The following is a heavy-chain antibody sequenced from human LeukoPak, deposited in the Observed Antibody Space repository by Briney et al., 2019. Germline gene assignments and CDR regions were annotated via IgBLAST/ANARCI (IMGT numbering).Heavy chain of an antibody. V-gene: IGHV4-59*01. D-gene: IGHD3-3*01. CDR1: GGSIGSYF. CDR3: ARGPSAYPYFHY. J-gene: IGHJ4*02. CDR2: VYYSGST. Sequence: SETLSLTCTVSGGSIGSYFWSWIRQPPGKGLEWIGYVYYSGSTNYNPSLKSRVAISVDTSKNQFSLKLSSVTAADTAVYYCARGPSAYPYFHYWGQGTLVTVSS.